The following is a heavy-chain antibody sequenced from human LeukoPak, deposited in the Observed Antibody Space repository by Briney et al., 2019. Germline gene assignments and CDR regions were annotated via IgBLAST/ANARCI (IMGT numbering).Heavy chain of an antibody. CDR1: GFTLSSYA. CDR3: AKDLYDILTGYSYKAYCFDY. Sequence: GGSLRLSCAASGFTLSSYAMSWVRQAPGKGLEWVSATSSSDAGTYYADSVKGRFTISRDNSKNTLYLQMNSLRAEDTALYYCAKDLYDILTGYSYKAYCFDYWGQGTLVTVSS. CDR2: TSSSDAGT. J-gene: IGHJ4*02. V-gene: IGHV3-23*01. D-gene: IGHD3-9*01.